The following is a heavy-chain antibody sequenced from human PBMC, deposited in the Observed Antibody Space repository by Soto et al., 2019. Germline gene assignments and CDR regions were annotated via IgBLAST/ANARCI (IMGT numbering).Heavy chain of an antibody. V-gene: IGHV1-18*01. Sequence: ASVKVSCKASGYTFTSYGISWVRQAPGQGLEWMGWISAYNGNTNYAQKLQGRVTMTTDTSTSTVYMELSSLTSDDTAVYYCARDLRPQHYYFDSWGQGTLVTVSS. J-gene: IGHJ4*02. CDR1: GYTFTSYG. CDR3: ARDLRPQHYYFDS. D-gene: IGHD1-1*01. CDR2: ISAYNGNT.